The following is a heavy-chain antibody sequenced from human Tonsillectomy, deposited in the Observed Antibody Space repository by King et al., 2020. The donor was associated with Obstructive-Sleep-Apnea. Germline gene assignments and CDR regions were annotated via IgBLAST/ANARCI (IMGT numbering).Heavy chain of an antibody. CDR1: GFTFSGYW. CDR3: AGVMGVEGEFDY. J-gene: IGHJ4*02. D-gene: IGHD3-16*01. V-gene: IGHV3-7*01. Sequence: VQLVESGGALVQPGGSLRLSCAASGFTFSGYWMTWVRQAPGKGLEWVANIKQYGSEKYYMDSVKGRFTISRDNAKNSLCLQMNSLRAEDTAVYYCAGVMGVEGEFDYWGQGTLVTVSS. CDR2: IKQYGSEK.